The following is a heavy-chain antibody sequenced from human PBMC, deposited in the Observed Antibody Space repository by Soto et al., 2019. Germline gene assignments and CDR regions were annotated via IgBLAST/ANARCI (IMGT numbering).Heavy chain of an antibody. J-gene: IGHJ4*02. Sequence: GGSLRLSCATSGFTFSDCGMHWVRQAPGKGLEWVAFIRYDGANKYYPDSVKGRFTISRDNSKRTVYLQMNSLRAEDTGVYYCARDMTTHFDYWGQGTLVTVSS. CDR2: IRYDGANK. CDR1: GFTFSDCG. V-gene: IGHV3-30*02. CDR3: ARDMTTHFDY. D-gene: IGHD4-17*01.